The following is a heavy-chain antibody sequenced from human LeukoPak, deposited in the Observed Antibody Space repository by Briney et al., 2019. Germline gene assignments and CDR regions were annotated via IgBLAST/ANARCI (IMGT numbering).Heavy chain of an antibody. CDR2: IYSTGST. V-gene: IGHV4-59*01. J-gene: IGHJ3*02. D-gene: IGHD2-15*01. Sequence: SETLSLTCPVSGGSISSYYWSWIRQPPGKGLEWIGYIYSTGSTNYNPSLKSRVTMSVDTSKNQFSLKLSSVTAADTAVYSCARGKGGSLSAFDIWGQGTMLTVSS. CDR3: ARGKGGSLSAFDI. CDR1: GGSISSYY.